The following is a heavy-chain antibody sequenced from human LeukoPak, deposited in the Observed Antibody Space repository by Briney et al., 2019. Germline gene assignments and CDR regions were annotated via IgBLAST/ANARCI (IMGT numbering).Heavy chain of an antibody. CDR1: GGSFSGYY. CDR2: IYTTGST. Sequence: SETLSLTCAVYGGSFSGYYWSWIRQPAGKGLEWIGRIYTTGSTNYSPSLKSRVTMSVDTSKNQFSLKLSSVTAADTAVYYCARDVKSRRRQWFGELSVYYYYYMDVWGKGTTVTISS. J-gene: IGHJ6*03. CDR3: ARDVKSRRRQWFGELSVYYYYYMDV. V-gene: IGHV4-4*07. D-gene: IGHD3-10*01.